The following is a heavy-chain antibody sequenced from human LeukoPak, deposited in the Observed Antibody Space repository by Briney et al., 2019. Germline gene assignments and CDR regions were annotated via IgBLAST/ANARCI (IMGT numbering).Heavy chain of an antibody. CDR3: AAYYDSSVFGFDY. J-gene: IGHJ4*02. CDR1: GYTFTGYY. D-gene: IGHD3-22*01. V-gene: IGHV1-2*02. CDR2: INPNSGGT. Sequence: VASVKVSCKASGYTFTGYYMHWVRQAPGQGLEWMGWINPNSGGTNYAQKFQGRVTMTRDTSISTAYMELSRLRSDDTAVYYCAAYYDSSVFGFDYWGQGTLVTVSS.